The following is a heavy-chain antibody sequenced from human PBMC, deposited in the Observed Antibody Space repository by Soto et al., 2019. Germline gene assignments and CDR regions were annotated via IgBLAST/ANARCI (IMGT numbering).Heavy chain of an antibody. Sequence: SSETLSLTCTVSGGSVRDGSYYWAWLRQPPGKGLEWIGHIYHSGSTIYNPSLKSRVTISIDTPKSQFSLNLNSMTAADTAVYYCAGYNWNYYFDPWGQGTLVTVSS. CDR1: GGSVRDGSYY. J-gene: IGHJ5*02. V-gene: IGHV4-61*01. CDR3: AGYNWNYYFDP. CDR2: IYHSGST. D-gene: IGHD1-7*01.